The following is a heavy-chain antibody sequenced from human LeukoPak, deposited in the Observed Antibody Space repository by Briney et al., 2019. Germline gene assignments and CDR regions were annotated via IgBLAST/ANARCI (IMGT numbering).Heavy chain of an antibody. CDR3: ARVFPADY. Sequence: ASVKVSCKASGYTFTSYYMHWVRQAPGQGLEWMGIINPSGGSTSYAQKFQGRVTMTRDTSISTAYMELSRLRSDDTAVYYCARVFPADYWGQGTLVTVSS. CDR2: INPSGGST. CDR1: GYTFTSYY. J-gene: IGHJ4*02. V-gene: IGHV1-46*01. D-gene: IGHD2-2*01.